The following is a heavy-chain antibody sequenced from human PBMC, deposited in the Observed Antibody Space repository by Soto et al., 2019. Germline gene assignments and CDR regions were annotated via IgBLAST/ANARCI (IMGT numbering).Heavy chain of an antibody. Sequence: GSLRLSCAAAGLSFSSYAMPWVRQAPGKGLEWVAIISYDGSNKYYEDSVKGRFTISRDNSKNTLYLQMNSLRAEDTAVYHCASHRGSDSSGWYDYFDYWGQGTLVTVSS. D-gene: IGHD6-19*01. CDR3: ASHRGSDSSGWYDYFDY. V-gene: IGHV3-30-3*01. CDR1: GLSFSSYA. J-gene: IGHJ4*02. CDR2: ISYDGSNK.